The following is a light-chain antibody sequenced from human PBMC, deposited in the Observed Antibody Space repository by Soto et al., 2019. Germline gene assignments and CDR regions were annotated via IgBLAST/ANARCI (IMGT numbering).Light chain of an antibody. Sequence: QSALTQPASVSGSPGQSITISCTGASSDVGVYKYVSWYQQHPGKAPKLMIYAVTNRPSGVSDRFSGSTSGNTASLTISGLQAEDEADYYCSSSYTTDNTLVFGGGTKVTVL. J-gene: IGLJ2*01. V-gene: IGLV2-14*01. CDR3: SSSYTTDNTLV. CDR1: SSDVGVYKY. CDR2: AVT.